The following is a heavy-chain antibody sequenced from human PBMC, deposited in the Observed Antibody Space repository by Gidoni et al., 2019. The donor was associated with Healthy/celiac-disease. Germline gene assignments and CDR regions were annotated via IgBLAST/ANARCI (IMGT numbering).Heavy chain of an antibody. V-gene: IGHV5-10-1*01. J-gene: IGHJ6*02. CDR3: ARHESASGSTPYGMDV. Sequence: DVQLVQSGAEVKKPGESLRISCKGSGYSFPSYWISWVRQMPGKGLEWKGRIDPSDSYTNYSPSFQGHVTISADKSISTAYLQWSSLKASDTAMYYCARHESASGSTPYGMDVWGQGTTVTVSS. D-gene: IGHD6-19*01. CDR1: GYSFPSYW. CDR2: IDPSDSYT.